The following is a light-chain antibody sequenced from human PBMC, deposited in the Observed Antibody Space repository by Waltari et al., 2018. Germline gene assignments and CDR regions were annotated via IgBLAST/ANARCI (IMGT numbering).Light chain of an antibody. CDR2: QDK. Sequence: SLELTQPPSVSVSPGQTATLTCFAANLGDNYVSWYQQRPGQSPVLVIYQDKKRPSGIPERFSGSNSGNTATLTISGAQALDEGDYYCQTWDTTTTWVFGGGTKVTVL. J-gene: IGLJ3*02. CDR1: NLGDNY. CDR3: QTWDTTTTWV. V-gene: IGLV3-1*01.